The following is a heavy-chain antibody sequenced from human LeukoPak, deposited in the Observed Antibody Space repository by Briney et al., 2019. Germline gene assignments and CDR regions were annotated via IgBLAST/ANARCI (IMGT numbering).Heavy chain of an antibody. J-gene: IGHJ5*02. Sequence: SETLSLTCTVSGGSISSYYWSWIRQPPGKGLEWIGYIYYSGSTNYNPSLKSRVTISVDTSKNQFSLKLSSVTAADTAVYYCARGLAAAGTSWFDPWGQGTLVTVSS. CDR1: GGSISSYY. CDR2: IYYSGST. CDR3: ARGLAAAGTSWFDP. D-gene: IGHD6-13*01. V-gene: IGHV4-59*01.